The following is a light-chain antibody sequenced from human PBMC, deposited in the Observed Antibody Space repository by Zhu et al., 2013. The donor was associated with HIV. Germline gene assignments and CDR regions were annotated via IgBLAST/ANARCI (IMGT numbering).Light chain of an antibody. J-gene: IGLJ1*01. CDR3: SSYVGGNSYV. V-gene: IGLV2-8*01. CDR1: NSDIGTYAA. CDR2: DVT. Sequence: QSALTQPPSASGSPGQSVTISCTGTNSDIGTYAAVSWYQQHPGKAPKLLIYDVTKRPSGVPDRFSGSKSGNTASLTVSGLQVEDEADYYCSSYVGGNSYVFGTGTKVTVL.